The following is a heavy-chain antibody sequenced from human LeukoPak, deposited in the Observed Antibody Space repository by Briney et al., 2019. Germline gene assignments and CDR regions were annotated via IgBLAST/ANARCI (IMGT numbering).Heavy chain of an antibody. V-gene: IGHV4-59*01. CDR1: GGSISSYY. CDR2: IYYSGST. J-gene: IGHJ4*02. D-gene: IGHD6-13*01. CDR3: ARDSSSWYEGYYFDY. Sequence: SETLSLTCTVSGGSISSYYWSWIRQPPGKGREWIGYIYYSGSTNYNPSLKSRVTISVDTSKNQFSLKLSSVTAADTAVYYCARDSSSWYEGYYFDYWGQGTLVTVSS.